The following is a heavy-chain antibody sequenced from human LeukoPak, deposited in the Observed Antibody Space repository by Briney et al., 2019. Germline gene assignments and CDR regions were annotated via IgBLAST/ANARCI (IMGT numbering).Heavy chain of an antibody. CDR2: IHSGGST. Sequence: GGSLRLSCAASGFMVSNSYMSWVRQAPGKGLECVSVIHSGGSTSYSDSVKGRFTISRDNSKNSLFLQMNSLGAEDTALFYCATGHYCNTLGGQGTLVTVSS. V-gene: IGHV3-66*01. CDR3: ATGHYCNTL. J-gene: IGHJ4*02. CDR1: GFMVSNSY. D-gene: IGHD2-15*01.